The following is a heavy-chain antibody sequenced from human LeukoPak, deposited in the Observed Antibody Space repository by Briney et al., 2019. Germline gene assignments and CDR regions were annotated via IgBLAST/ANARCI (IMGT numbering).Heavy chain of an antibody. CDR1: GGTFSSYA. Sequence: SVRVSCKASGGTFSSYAISWVRQAPGQGLEWMGGIIPIFGTANYAQKFQGRVTITADESTSTAYMELSSLRSEDTAVYYCARGYFDWLLLDYWGQGTLVTVSS. D-gene: IGHD3-9*01. CDR2: IIPIFGTA. CDR3: ARGYFDWLLLDY. J-gene: IGHJ4*02. V-gene: IGHV1-69*13.